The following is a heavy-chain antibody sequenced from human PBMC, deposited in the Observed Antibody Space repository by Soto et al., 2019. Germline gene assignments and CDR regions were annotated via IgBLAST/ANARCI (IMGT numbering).Heavy chain of an antibody. V-gene: IGHV1-18*01. CDR3: VREVWFGELSPFDY. CDR1: GYTFTSYG. D-gene: IGHD3-10*01. J-gene: IGHJ4*02. Sequence: ASVKVSCKASGYTFTSYGISWVRQAPGQGLEWMGWISAYNGNTNYAQKLQGRVTMTTDTSTSTAYMELRSLRSDDTAVYYCVREVWFGELSPFDYWGQGTLVTVSS. CDR2: ISAYNGNT.